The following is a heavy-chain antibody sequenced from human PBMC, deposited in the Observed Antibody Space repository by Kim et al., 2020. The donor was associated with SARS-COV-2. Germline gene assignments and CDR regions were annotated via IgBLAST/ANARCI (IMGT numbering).Heavy chain of an antibody. V-gene: IGHV3-15*01. CDR2: IKSKTDGGTT. CDR3: TTESRYFDWLLSGDYFDY. D-gene: IGHD3-9*01. J-gene: IGHJ4*02. CDR1: GFTFSNAW. Sequence: GGSLRLSCAASGFTFSNAWMSWVRQAPGKGLEWVGRIKSKTDGGTTDYAAPVKGRFTISRDDSKNTLYLQMNSLKTEDTAVYYCTTESRYFDWLLSGDYFDYWGQGTLVTVSS.